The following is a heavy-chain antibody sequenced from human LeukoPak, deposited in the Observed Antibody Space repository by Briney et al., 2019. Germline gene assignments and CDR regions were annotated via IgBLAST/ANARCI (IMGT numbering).Heavy chain of an antibody. Sequence: SETLSLTCAVYGVSFSGYYWSWIRQPPGKGLEWIGEINHSGSTNYNPSLKSRVTISVDTSKNQFSLKLSSVTAADTAVYYCARSPGQYSSSSPQYWGQGTLVTVSS. CDR1: GVSFSGYY. CDR3: ARSPGQYSSSSPQY. CDR2: INHSGST. V-gene: IGHV4-34*01. J-gene: IGHJ4*02. D-gene: IGHD6-6*01.